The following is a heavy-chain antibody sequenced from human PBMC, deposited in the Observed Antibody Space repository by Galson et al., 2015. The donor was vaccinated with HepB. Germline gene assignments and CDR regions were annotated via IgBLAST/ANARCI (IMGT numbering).Heavy chain of an antibody. J-gene: IGHJ4*02. CDR2: ISYDGSNK. V-gene: IGHV3-30*18. D-gene: IGHD3-3*01. CDR3: AKDSSLDDFWSGYSFDY. CDR1: GFTFSSYG. Sequence: CAASGFTFSSYGMHWVRQAPGKGLEWVAVISYDGSNKYYADSVKGRFTISRDNSKNTLYLQMNSLRAEDTAVYYCAKDSSLDDFWSGYSFDYWGQGTLVTVSS.